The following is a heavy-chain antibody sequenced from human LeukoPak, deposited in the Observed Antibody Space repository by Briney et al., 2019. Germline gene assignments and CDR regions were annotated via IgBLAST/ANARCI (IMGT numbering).Heavy chain of an antibody. D-gene: IGHD2-2*01. CDR2: ISAYNGNT. Sequence: ASVKVSCTASGYTFTSYGISWVRPAPGQGLEWMGWISAYNGNTNYAQKLQGRVTMTTDTSTSTAYMELRSLRSDDTAVYYCAREGGIVVVPAGATVTTSGCFDPWGQGTLVTVSS. J-gene: IGHJ5*02. CDR3: AREGGIVVVPAGATVTTSGCFDP. CDR1: GYTFTSYG. V-gene: IGHV1-18*01.